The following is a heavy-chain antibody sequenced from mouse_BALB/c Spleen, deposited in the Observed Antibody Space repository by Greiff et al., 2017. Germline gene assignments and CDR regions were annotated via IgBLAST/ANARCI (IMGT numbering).Heavy chain of an antibody. J-gene: IGHJ2*01. CDR2: ISSGGST. V-gene: IGHV5-6-5*01. CDR1: GFTFSSYA. CDR3: ARGATTVVAGDY. Sequence: DVMLVESGGGLVKPGGSLKLSCAASGFTFSSYAMSWVRQTPEKRLEWVASISSGGSTYYPDSVKGRFTISRDNARNILYLQMSSLRSEDTAMYYCARGATTVVAGDYWGQGTTLTVSS. D-gene: IGHD1-1*01.